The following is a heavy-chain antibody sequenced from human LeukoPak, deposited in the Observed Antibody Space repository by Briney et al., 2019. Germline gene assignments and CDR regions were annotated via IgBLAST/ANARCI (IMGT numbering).Heavy chain of an antibody. Sequence: PGGSLRLSCEASGFTFSNYSMNWVRQAPGKGLEWISYIRSSSTTIYYADSGKGRFTISRDNAKNSLYLQMNSLRAEDTAVYYCARAKRNGFDIWGQGTMVTVSS. CDR2: IRSSSTTI. J-gene: IGHJ3*02. CDR3: ARAKRNGFDI. CDR1: GFTFSNYS. V-gene: IGHV3-48*01.